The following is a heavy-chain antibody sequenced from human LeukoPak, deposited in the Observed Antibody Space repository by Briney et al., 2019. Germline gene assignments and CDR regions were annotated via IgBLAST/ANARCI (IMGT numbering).Heavy chain of an antibody. Sequence: GGSLRLSCAASGFTFSSYWMSWVRQAPGKGLEWVANIKQDGSEKYYVDSVKGRFTISRDNAKNSLYLQMNSLRAEDTAVYYCARSSCSSVRCYPHYFYFYPMDVWGLGTTVTVSS. D-gene: IGHD2-15*01. CDR1: GFTFSSYW. V-gene: IGHV3-7*02. CDR3: ARSSCSSVRCYPHYFYFYPMDV. CDR2: IKQDGSEK. J-gene: IGHJ6*02.